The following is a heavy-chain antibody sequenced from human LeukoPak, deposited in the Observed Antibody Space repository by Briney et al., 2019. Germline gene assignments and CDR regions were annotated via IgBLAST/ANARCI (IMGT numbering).Heavy chain of an antibody. CDR3: ARGRIVVPAAIPEAFGI. J-gene: IGHJ3*02. CDR2: IYHSGST. CDR1: GGSISSGGYY. Sequence: SETLSLTCTVSGGSISSGGYYWSWIRQPPGKGLEWIGYIYHSGSTDYNPSLKSRVTISVDTSKNQFSLRLTSVTAADTAVYYCARGRIVVPAAIPEAFGIWGQGTMVTVSS. D-gene: IGHD2-2*02. V-gene: IGHV4-61*08.